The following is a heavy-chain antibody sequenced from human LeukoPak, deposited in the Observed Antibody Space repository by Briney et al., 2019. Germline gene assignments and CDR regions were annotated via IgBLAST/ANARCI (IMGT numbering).Heavy chain of an antibody. D-gene: IGHD2-21*01. V-gene: IGHV3-20*04. CDR3: ARGPRFDYCGGDCYIHHDY. CDR2: INWNGGST. CDR1: GFTFSSYS. J-gene: IGHJ4*02. Sequence: PGGSLRLSCAASGFTFSSYSMSWVRQAPGRGLEWVSGINWNGGSTGYADSVKGRFTISRDNAKNSLYLQMNSLRAEDTALYYCARGPRFDYCGGDCYIHHDYWGQGTLVTVSS.